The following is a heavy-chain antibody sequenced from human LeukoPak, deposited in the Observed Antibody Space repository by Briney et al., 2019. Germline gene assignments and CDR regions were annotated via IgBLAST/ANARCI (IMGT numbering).Heavy chain of an antibody. Sequence: HAGGSLRLSCAASGFPLSHYAMNWVRQAPGKGLEWVSYINSGSSDKHYTYSVRGRFTISRDDARNTLYLQMNSLRAEDTAVYYCARDTFEPGLIDFWGQGILVSVSS. V-gene: IGHV3-48*04. CDR2: INSGSSDK. J-gene: IGHJ4*02. CDR3: ARDTFEPGLIDF. D-gene: IGHD3-10*01. CDR1: GFPLSHYA.